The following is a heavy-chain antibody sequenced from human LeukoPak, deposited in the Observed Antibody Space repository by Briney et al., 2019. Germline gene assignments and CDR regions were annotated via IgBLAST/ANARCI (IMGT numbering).Heavy chain of an antibody. D-gene: IGHD6-19*01. CDR3: AKVPLAVAGRLVEYYFDY. CDR2: IIVSGAT. V-gene: IGHV3-23*01. Sequence: GRSLRLSSAASGFTFVSFSMTWVRQAPGKGLECVSSIIVSGATYYADSVKGRFTISRDNSKNTLYLQMNSLRAEGTAVYYCAKVPLAVAGRLVEYYFDYWGQGTLVTVSS. CDR1: GFTFVSFS. J-gene: IGHJ4*02.